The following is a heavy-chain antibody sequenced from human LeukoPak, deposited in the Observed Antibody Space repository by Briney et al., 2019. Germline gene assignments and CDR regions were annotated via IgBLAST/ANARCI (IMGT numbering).Heavy chain of an antibody. CDR1: GFTLSSYS. CDR3: AKDRYGGYAYFDY. D-gene: IGHD5-12*01. V-gene: IGHV3-9*01. CDR2: ISWNSGSI. J-gene: IGHJ4*02. Sequence: GGSLRLSCAVSGFTLSSYSMHWVRQAPGKGLEWVSGISWNSGSIGYADSVKGRFTISRDNAKNSLYLQMNSLRAEDTALYYCAKDRYGGYAYFDYWGQGTLVTVSS.